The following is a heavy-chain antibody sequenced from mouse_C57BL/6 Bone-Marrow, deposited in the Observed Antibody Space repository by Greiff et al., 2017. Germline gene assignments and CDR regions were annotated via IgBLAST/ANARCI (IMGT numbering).Heavy chain of an antibody. CDR1: GFSLTSYA. CDR3: ARKADYDGFYYAMDY. V-gene: IGHV2-9-1*01. Sequence: VQLQQSGPGLVAPSQSLSITCTVSGFSLTSYAISWVRQPPGKGLEWLGVIWTGGGTNYNSALKSRLSISKDNSKSQVFLKMNSLQTDDTARYYCARKADYDGFYYAMDYWGQGTSVTVSS. J-gene: IGHJ4*01. CDR2: IWTGGGT. D-gene: IGHD2-4*01.